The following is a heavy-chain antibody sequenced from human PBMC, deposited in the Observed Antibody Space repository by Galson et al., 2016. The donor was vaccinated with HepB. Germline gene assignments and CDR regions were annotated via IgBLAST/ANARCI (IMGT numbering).Heavy chain of an antibody. Sequence: SVKVSCKASGYIFTSNGVSWVRQAPGQGLEWMGWISTNSGNTNYAQNLQGRVTLTTDTSTSTAYMELRGLRSDDTAVYYCARDVRYAFEMWGQGTMVTVSP. V-gene: IGHV1-18*04. CDR1: GYIFTSNG. CDR3: ARDVRYAFEM. J-gene: IGHJ3*02. CDR2: ISTNSGNT.